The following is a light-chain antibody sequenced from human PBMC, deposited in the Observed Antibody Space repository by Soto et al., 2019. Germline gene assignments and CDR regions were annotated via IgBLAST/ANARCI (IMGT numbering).Light chain of an antibody. CDR2: AAS. V-gene: IGKV1-12*01. J-gene: IGKJ5*01. CDR1: QGINSF. Sequence: IQLTQSPPSLSASVGDRVTITCRASQGINSFLAWYQQKPGKAPKLLIYAASSLQSGVPPRYSGSGYGTDFTLTISSLQPEDFATYYCQQANSFPITFGQGTRLEIK. CDR3: QQANSFPIT.